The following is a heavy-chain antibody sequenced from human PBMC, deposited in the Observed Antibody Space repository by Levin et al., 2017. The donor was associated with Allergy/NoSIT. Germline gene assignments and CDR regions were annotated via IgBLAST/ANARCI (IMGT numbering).Heavy chain of an antibody. CDR3: ARGDYDILTGYYYGMDV. CDR2: INPNSGGT. Sequence: ASVKVSCKASGYTFTGYYMHWVRQAPGQGLEWMGWINPNSGGTNYAQKFQGWVTMTRDTSISTAYMELSRLRSDDTAVYYCARGDYDILTGYYYGMDVWGQGTTVTVSS. J-gene: IGHJ6*02. CDR1: GYTFTGYY. D-gene: IGHD3-9*01. V-gene: IGHV1-2*04.